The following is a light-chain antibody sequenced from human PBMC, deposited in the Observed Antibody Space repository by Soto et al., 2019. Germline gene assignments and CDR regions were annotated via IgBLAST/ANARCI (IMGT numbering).Light chain of an antibody. CDR3: CSYAGSYTLV. Sequence: QSALTQPRSVSGSPGQSVTLSCTGTSSDVGGYHYVSWYQHHPGKAPKIIIYDVNKRPSRVPDRFSGSKSGNTASLTISGLQTEDEADYYCCSYAGSYTLVFGGGTQLTVL. V-gene: IGLV2-11*01. CDR1: SSDVGGYHY. CDR2: DVN. J-gene: IGLJ2*01.